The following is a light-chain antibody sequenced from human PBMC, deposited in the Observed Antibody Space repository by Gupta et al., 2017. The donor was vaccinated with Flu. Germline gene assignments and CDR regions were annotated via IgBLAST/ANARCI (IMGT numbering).Light chain of an antibody. CDR3: QQYGSSPRT. Sequence: ERATLSCRASESVNNNYLAWYQQKPGQAPRLLIYGASSRATGIPDRFSGSGSGTDFTLTISRLEPEDFAVFYCQQYGSSPRTFGPGTKVDIK. J-gene: IGKJ3*01. V-gene: IGKV3-20*01. CDR1: ESVNNNY. CDR2: GAS.